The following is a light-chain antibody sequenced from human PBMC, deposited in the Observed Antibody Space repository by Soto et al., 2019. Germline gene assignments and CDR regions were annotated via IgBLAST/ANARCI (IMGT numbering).Light chain of an antibody. J-gene: IGKJ2*01. CDR2: WAS. V-gene: IGKV4-1*01. CDR1: RSVLYSSNSKNY. CDR3: QQYYNTPYT. Sequence: DTVMTQSPDSLAVSLGERATINCKSSRSVLYSSNSKNYLAWYQQKPGQPPKLLIYWASTREFGVPDRFSGSGSGTDFTLTISSLQAEDVAVYYCQQYYNTPYTFGQGTKLEIK.